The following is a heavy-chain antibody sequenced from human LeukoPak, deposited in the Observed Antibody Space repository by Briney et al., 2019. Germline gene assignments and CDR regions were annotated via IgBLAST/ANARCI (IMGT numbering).Heavy chain of an antibody. CDR3: ARGSYCGGDCYPFDY. CDR1: GGSISSHY. J-gene: IGHJ4*02. V-gene: IGHV4-59*11. D-gene: IGHD2-21*02. Sequence: SEALSLTCSVSGGSISSHYWIWIRQPPGKGLEWLGAIDYSGATIYNPSLEGRVTLTVDTSKNHFSLNLSSVTAADTAVYYCARGSYCGGDCYPFDYWGQGTLVTVSS. CDR2: IDYSGAT.